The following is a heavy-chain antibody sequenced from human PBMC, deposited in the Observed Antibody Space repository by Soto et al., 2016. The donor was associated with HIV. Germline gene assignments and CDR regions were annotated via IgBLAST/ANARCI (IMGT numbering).Heavy chain of an antibody. V-gene: IGHV3-48*04. Sequence: EVQLVEAGGGLVKPGRSLRLSCTASGFMFNSYSMNWVRQAPGKGLEWISYISSTSSTIYYADSVKGRFTISRDNAKNSLYLRMNGLTAEDTAVYYCARDKDTNYDRYHYYYMDVWGKREPRSPCP. J-gene: IGHJ6*03. CDR2: ISSTSSTI. D-gene: IGHD3-3*01. CDR3: ARDKDTNYDRYHYYYMDV. CDR1: GFMFNSYS.